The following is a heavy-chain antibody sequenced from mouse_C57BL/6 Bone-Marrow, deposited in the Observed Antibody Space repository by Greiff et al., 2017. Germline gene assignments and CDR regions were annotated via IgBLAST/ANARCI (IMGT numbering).Heavy chain of an antibody. CDR1: GYTFTSYW. CDR3: ARRGIYYYGSSYEKSDY. J-gene: IGHJ2*01. Sequence: QVQLQQPGAELVMPGASVKLSCKASGYTFTSYWMHWVKQRPGQGLEWIGAIDPSDSYTNYNQKFKGKSTLTVDKSSSTAYMQLSSLTSEDSAVYYCARRGIYYYGSSYEKSDYWGQGTTLTVSS. D-gene: IGHD1-1*01. CDR2: IDPSDSYT. V-gene: IGHV1-69*01.